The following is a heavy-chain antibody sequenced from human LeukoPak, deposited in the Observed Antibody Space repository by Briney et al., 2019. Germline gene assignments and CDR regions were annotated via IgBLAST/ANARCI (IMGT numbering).Heavy chain of an antibody. V-gene: IGHV4-39*01. J-gene: IGHJ2*01. CDR2: INYSGYT. CDR3: ARQRGSGWYESVSGGDL. Sequence: SETLSLTCSVSGGSISSSSYYWGWIRQPPGKGLEWIGSINYSGYTYYNPSLKSRITISVDTSKNQFSLKLSSVTAADTAVYYCARQRGSGWYESVSGGDLWGRGTLVTVSS. D-gene: IGHD6-19*01. CDR1: GGSISSSSYY.